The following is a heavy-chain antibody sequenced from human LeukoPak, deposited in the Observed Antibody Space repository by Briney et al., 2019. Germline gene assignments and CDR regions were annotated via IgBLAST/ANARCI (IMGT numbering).Heavy chain of an antibody. Sequence: SETLSLTCAVYGGSFSGYYWSWIRQPPGKGLEWIGEINHSGSTNYNPSLKSRVTISVDTSKNQFSLKLSSVTAADTAVYYCASGAVRCSGGSCLPGLPDYWGQGTLVTVSS. CDR3: ASGAVRCSGGSCLPGLPDY. CDR2: INHSGST. CDR1: GGSFSGYY. V-gene: IGHV4-34*01. D-gene: IGHD2-15*01. J-gene: IGHJ4*02.